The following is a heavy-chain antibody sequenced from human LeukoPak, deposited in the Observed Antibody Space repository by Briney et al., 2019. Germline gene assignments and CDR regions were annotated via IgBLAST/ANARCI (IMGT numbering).Heavy chain of an antibody. Sequence: PGGSLRLSCTASGFTFSNYGMHWVRQAPGKGLEWVAFIRYDGSNKYYADSVKGRFTISRDNAKNSLYLQLNSLRAEDTAVYYCARDGDLYSAGYFDYWGQGTLVTVSS. CDR3: ARDGDLYSAGYFDY. J-gene: IGHJ4*02. V-gene: IGHV3-30*02. D-gene: IGHD1-26*01. CDR2: IRYDGSNK. CDR1: GFTFSNYG.